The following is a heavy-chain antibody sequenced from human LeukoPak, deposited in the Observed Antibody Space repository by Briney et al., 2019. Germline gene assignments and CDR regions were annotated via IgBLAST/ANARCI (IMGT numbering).Heavy chain of an antibody. J-gene: IGHJ4*02. CDR3: ARWYSSSRYWGDNMDPRFDY. D-gene: IGHD6-13*01. CDR2: ISGSGGST. V-gene: IGHV3-23*01. Sequence: GGSLRLSCAASGFTFSSYAMSWVRQAPGKGLEWVSAISGSGGSTYYADSVKGRFTISRDNSKNTLYLQMNSLRAEDTAVYYCARWYSSSRYWGDNMDPRFDYWGQGTLVTVSS. CDR1: GFTFSSYA.